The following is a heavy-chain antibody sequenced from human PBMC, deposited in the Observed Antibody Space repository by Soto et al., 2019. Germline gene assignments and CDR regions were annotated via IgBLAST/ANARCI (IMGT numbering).Heavy chain of an antibody. Sequence: GGSLRLSCAASGFTFSSYWMSWVRQAPGKGLEWVANIKQDGSEKYYLDSVKGRFTISRYNAKNPLHLQMNSLRAEDTAVYYCDRGTLLYVPRKFDYWGKGTLVTVSS. CDR1: GFTFSSYW. CDR2: IKQDGSEK. CDR3: DRGTLLYVPRKFDY. D-gene: IGHD2-15*01. J-gene: IGHJ4*02. V-gene: IGHV3-7*04.